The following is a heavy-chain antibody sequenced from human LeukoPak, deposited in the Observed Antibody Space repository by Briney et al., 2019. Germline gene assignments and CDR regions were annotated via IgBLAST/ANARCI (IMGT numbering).Heavy chain of an antibody. D-gene: IGHD3-16*02. V-gene: IGHV4-31*11. CDR2: IYYSGST. J-gene: IGHJ4*02. CDR3: ARWCDYVWGSYPEAPYYFDY. CDR1: GGSISSGGYS. Sequence: PSQTLSLTCAVSGGSISSGGYSWSWIRQPPGKGLEWIGYIYYSGSTYYNPSLKSRVAISLDTSKNQFSLKLSSVTAADTAVYYCARWCDYVWGSYPEAPYYFDYWGQGTLVTVSS.